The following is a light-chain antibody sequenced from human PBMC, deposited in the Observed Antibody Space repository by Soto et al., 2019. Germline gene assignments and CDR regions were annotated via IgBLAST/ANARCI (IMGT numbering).Light chain of an antibody. J-gene: IGKJ1*01. Sequence: DIQMTQSPSSLSASLGDRVTIACRASQGISNSLAWYQQQPGKVPKLLISAESTLQSGVPSRFSGRGSWTDFTLTISSLQPEDVATYYCQKYRNAPPWTFGQVTKVEIK. V-gene: IGKV1-27*01. CDR1: QGISNS. CDR3: QKYRNAPPWT. CDR2: AES.